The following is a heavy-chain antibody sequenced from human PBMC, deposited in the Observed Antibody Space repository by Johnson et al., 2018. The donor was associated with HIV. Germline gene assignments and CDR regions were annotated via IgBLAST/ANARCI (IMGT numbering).Heavy chain of an antibody. CDR1: GFTFSGYG. Sequence: QVQLVEYGGGAVQPGKSLRLSCAASGFTFSGYGMHWVRQAPGKGLEWVAVISYDGNNKYYADSVKGRFTISRDNAKNSLYLQMNSLRAEDTAVYYCARGNGVRPESIAFDSWGQGTMVTVSS. CDR2: ISYDGNNK. D-gene: IGHD2-8*01. J-gene: IGHJ3*02. CDR3: ARGNGVRPESIAFDS. V-gene: IGHV3-30*03.